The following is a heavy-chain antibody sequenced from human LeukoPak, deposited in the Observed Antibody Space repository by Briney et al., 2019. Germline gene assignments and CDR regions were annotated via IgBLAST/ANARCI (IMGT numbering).Heavy chain of an antibody. CDR3: AKGDAVAAALGGYFDY. J-gene: IGHJ4*02. CDR1: GFNVGSLW. V-gene: IGHV3-74*01. Sequence: GGSLRLSCGASGFNVGSLWMHWVRQVPGKGLEWVSRVSPEGDRSYGKSMKGRFTISRDNSKNTLYLQMNSLRAEDTAVYYCAKGDAVAAALGGYFDYWGQGTQVTVSS. CDR2: VSPEGDR. D-gene: IGHD6-13*01.